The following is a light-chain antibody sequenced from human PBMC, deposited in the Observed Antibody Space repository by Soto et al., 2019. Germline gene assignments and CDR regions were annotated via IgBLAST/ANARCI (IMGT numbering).Light chain of an antibody. CDR3: QSYYGTSQT. CDR2: WAS. J-gene: IGKJ1*01. V-gene: IGKV4-1*01. Sequence: DIVMTQSPDSLAVSLGERATINCKSSQSLLYSSNNKNYLAWYQQKPGQPPKLLIYWASARESGVPDRFSGSGSGTEFTLTLSSLQAEDVAVYYCQSYYGTSQTFGQGTKVEIK. CDR1: QSLLYSSNNKNY.